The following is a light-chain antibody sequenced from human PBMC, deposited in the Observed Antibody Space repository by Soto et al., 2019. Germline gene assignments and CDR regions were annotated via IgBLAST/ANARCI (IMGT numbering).Light chain of an antibody. V-gene: IGKV1-39*01. CDR2: DAS. Sequence: DIQMTQSPSSLSGSVGDRFAITCRASQSISSYLNWYQQKPGKAPKFLIYDASSLQSGVPSRFSGSGSGTDFTLTINSLQPEDFATYYCQQANSFPWTFGQGTKVDI. CDR1: QSISSY. J-gene: IGKJ1*01. CDR3: QQANSFPWT.